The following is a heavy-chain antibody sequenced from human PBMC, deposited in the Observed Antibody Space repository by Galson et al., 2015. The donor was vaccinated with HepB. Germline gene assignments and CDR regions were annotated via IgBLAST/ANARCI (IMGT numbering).Heavy chain of an antibody. Sequence: ALRLAGATSGVTFGHAWMSWGRQVPGEGVGWVGRIRNQADGATTDYGAAVKGRFAISRDDSRSMLYLEMNSLKTEDTAVYYCTPSRSLVVLFQDWGQGALVSVSS. D-gene: IGHD2-2*01. CDR2: IRNQADGATT. V-gene: IGHV3-15*01. CDR3: TPSRSLVVLFQD. CDR1: GVTFGHAW. J-gene: IGHJ1*01.